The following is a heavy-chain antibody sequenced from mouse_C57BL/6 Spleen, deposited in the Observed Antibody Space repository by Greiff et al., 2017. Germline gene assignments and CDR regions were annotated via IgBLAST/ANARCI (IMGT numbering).Heavy chain of an antibody. CDR2: ISNGGGST. CDR1: GFTFSDYY. V-gene: IGHV5-12*01. J-gene: IGHJ2*01. Sequence: EVKLVESGGGLVQPGGSLKLSCAASGFTFSDYYMYWVRQTPEKRLEWVAYISNGGGSTYYPDTVKGRFTISRDNAKNTLYLQMSRLKSEDTAMYYCARQTAQAYFDYWGQGTTLTVSS. D-gene: IGHD3-2*02. CDR3: ARQTAQAYFDY.